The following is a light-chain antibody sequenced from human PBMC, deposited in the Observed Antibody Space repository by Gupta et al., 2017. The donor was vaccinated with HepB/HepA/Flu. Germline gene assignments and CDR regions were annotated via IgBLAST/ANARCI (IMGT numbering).Light chain of an antibody. CDR3: MQALQTPPAYT. J-gene: IGKJ2*01. V-gene: IGKV2-28*01. CDR2: LGS. Sequence: DIVMTQSPLSLPVTPGEPASISCRSSQSLLHSNGYNYLDWYLQKPGQSPQLLIYLGSNRAAGVPDRFSCSGSGTDFTLKISRVEAEDVGVYYCMQALQTPPAYTFGQGTKLEIK. CDR1: QSLLHSNGYNY.